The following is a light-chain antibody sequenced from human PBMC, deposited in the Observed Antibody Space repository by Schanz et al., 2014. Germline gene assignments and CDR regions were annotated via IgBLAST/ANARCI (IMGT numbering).Light chain of an antibody. CDR2: EVN. V-gene: IGLV2-14*01. CDR1: SSDVGGYNY. Sequence: QSALTQPASVSGSPGQSITISCTGTSSDVGGYNYVSWYQHHPGKAPKLMIYEVNNRPSGVSNRFSGSKSGNTASLTISGLQAEDEADYYCSSYTTTTTGVFGTGTKLTVL. J-gene: IGLJ1*01. CDR3: SSYTTTTTGV.